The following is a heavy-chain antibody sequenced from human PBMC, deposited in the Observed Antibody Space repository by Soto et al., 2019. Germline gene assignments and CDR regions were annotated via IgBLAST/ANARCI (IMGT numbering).Heavy chain of an antibody. V-gene: IGHV4-59*08. Sequence: QVQLQESGPGLVKPSETLSLTCTVSGGSISSYYWSWIRQPPGKGLEWIGYIYYSGSTNYNPALKGRVTIXXDTSQTQCSLRLSSVTAADTAVYYCASRYGGTLDYWGQGTLVTVSS. J-gene: IGHJ4*02. D-gene: IGHD4-17*01. CDR2: IYYSGST. CDR1: GGSISSYY. CDR3: ASRYGGTLDY.